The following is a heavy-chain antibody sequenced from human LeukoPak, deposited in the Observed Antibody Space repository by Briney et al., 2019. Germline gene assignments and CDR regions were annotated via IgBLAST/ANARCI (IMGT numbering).Heavy chain of an antibody. CDR1: GFTFSSYS. D-gene: IGHD3-3*01. CDR2: ISSRSATI. V-gene: IGHV3-48*01. J-gene: IGHJ4*02. Sequence: PGGSLRLSCAASGFTFSSYSMNWVRQAPGKGLEWVSYISSRSATIYYADSVKGRFTISRDSAKNSLYLQMNSLRAEDTAVYYCATYYDFWSGYSRSYYFDYWGQGTLVTVSS. CDR3: ATYYDFWSGYSRSYYFDY.